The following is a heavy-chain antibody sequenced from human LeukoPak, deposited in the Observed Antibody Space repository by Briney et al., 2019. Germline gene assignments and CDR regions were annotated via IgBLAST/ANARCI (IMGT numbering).Heavy chain of an antibody. V-gene: IGHV3-30*02. CDR3: ARDQNSALWFGEFNPQYYFDY. Sequence: GGSLRLSCAASGFTFSSYGMHWVRQAPGKGLEWVAFIRYDGSNEYYGDSVKGRFTISRDNSKNTLYLQMNSLRAEDTAVYYFARDQNSALWFGEFNPQYYFDYWGQGTLVTVSS. D-gene: IGHD3-10*01. CDR2: IRYDGSNE. J-gene: IGHJ4*02. CDR1: GFTFSSYG.